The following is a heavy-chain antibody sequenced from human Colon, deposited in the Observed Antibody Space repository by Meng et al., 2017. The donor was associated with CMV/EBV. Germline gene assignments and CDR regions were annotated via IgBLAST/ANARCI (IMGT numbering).Heavy chain of an antibody. V-gene: IGHV3-48*03. J-gene: IGHJ3*02. CDR3: ARGYCRGASCYRNPWVVWAFDI. CDR2: ISSSGSSI. CDR1: GFTFSSYD. D-gene: IGHD2-2*01. Sequence: GESLKISCAASGFTFSSYDVNWVRQAPGKGLEWVSYISSSGSSIYYADSVKGRFTISRDNAKNSLYLQMNSLRAEDTALYYCARGYCRGASCYRNPWVVWAFDIWGQGTMVTVSS.